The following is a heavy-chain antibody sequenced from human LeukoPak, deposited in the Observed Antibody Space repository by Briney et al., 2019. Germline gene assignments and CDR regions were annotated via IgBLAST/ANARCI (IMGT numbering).Heavy chain of an antibody. D-gene: IGHD4/OR15-4a*01. CDR3: ARAPSGAHFDY. CDR1: GGSISSYY. V-gene: IGHV4-59*01. CDR2: IYYSGST. J-gene: IGHJ4*02. Sequence: SETLSLTCTVSGGSISSYYWSWIRQPPGKGLEWIGYIYYSGSTNYNPSLKSRVTISVDTSKNQFSLKLSSVTAADTAVYYCARAPSGAHFDYWGQGTLVTVSS.